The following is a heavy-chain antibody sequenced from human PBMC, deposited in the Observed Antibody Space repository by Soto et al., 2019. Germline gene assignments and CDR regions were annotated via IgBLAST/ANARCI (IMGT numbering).Heavy chain of an antibody. CDR3: ARDRGYDAHDYYYNAMDV. J-gene: IGHJ6*02. Sequence: EVQLVESGGGRVKPGGSLRLSCVASGFTFRTYTMNWVRQAPGKGLEWVSGIRGFSPYTFYAESVKGRFTISRDNAKNSLYLLMNSLGVEDTAVYYCARDRGYDAHDYYYNAMDVWGQGTTVTVSS. D-gene: IGHD2-15*01. CDR2: IRGFSPYT. CDR1: GFTFRTYT. V-gene: IGHV3-21*01.